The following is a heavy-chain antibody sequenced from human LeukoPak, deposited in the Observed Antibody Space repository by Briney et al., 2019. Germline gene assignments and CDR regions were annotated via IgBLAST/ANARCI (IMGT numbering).Heavy chain of an antibody. CDR2: IYYSGST. D-gene: IGHD3-9*01. CDR1: GGSISSSSYY. CDR3: ARQGGFLTGYYEDFDY. V-gene: IGHV4-39*01. Sequence: SETLSLTCTVSGGSISSSSYYWGWIRQPPGKGLEWIGSIYYSGSTYYNPSLKSRVTTSVDTSKNQFSLKLSSVTAADTAVYYCARQGGFLTGYYEDFDYWGQGTLVTVSS. J-gene: IGHJ4*02.